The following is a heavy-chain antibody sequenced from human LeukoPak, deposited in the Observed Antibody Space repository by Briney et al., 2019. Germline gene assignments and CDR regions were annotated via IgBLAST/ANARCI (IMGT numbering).Heavy chain of an antibody. CDR3: AKDPIVGAPYWYFDL. Sequence: PGGSLRLSCAASGFTFSNYGMSWVRQAPGKGLEWVSAISGSGGATYYADSVKGRFTISRDNSKNTLYLQMNSLRAEDTAVYYCAKDPIVGAPYWYFDLWGRGTLVTVSS. CDR2: ISGSGGAT. CDR1: GFTFSNYG. D-gene: IGHD1-26*01. V-gene: IGHV3-23*01. J-gene: IGHJ2*01.